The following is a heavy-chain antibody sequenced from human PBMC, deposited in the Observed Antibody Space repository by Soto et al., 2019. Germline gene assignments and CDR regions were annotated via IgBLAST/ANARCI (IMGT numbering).Heavy chain of an antibody. D-gene: IGHD3-10*01. V-gene: IGHV3-33*01. CDR3: ARGARNRGVIGYYYYGMDV. Sequence: GGSLRLSCAASGFTFSSYGMHWVRQAPGKGLEWVAVIWYDGSNKYYADSVKGRFTISRDNSKNTLYLQMNSLRAEDTAVYYCARGARNRGVIGYYYYGMDVWGQGTTVTVSS. CDR1: GFTFSSYG. J-gene: IGHJ6*02. CDR2: IWYDGSNK.